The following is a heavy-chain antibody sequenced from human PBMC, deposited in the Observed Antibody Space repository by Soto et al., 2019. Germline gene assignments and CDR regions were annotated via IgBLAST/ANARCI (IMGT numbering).Heavy chain of an antibody. V-gene: IGHV4-61*08. CDR1: GGSVSSGDYY. Sequence: PWETLSLTCTVSGGSVSSGDYYWSWIRQPPGKGREWIGYIYYSGSTNYNPSLKSRFSLSLDTSKNQFSLRLTSVTAADTAVYYCARIPVDTYMINWFDPWGQGTLVTVSS. CDR3: ARIPVDTYMINWFDP. CDR2: IYYSGST. J-gene: IGHJ5*02. D-gene: IGHD5-18*01.